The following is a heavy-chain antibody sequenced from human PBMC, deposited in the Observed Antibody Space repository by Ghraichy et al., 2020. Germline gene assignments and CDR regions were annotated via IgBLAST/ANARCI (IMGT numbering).Heavy chain of an antibody. CDR2: IYSGGST. CDR3: ARGKDYYYYYMDV. CDR1: GFTVSSNY. V-gene: IGHV3-53*01. Sequence: GGSLRLSCAASGFTVSSNYMSWVRQAPGKGLEWVSVIYSGGSTYYADSVKGRFTISRDNSKNTLYLQMNSLRAEDTAVYYCARGKDYYYYYMDVWGNGTTVTFSS. J-gene: IGHJ6*03.